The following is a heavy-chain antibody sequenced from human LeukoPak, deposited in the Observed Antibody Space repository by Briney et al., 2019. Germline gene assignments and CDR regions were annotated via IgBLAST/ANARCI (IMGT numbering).Heavy chain of an antibody. CDR1: GGSISSYY. Sequence: SETLSLTCTVSGGSISSYYWSWIRQPAGKGLEWIGRIYTSGCTNYNPSLKSRVTMSVDTSKNQFSLKLSSVTAADTAVYYCARDGYSSSWSAEYFQHWGQGTLVTVSS. D-gene: IGHD6-13*01. J-gene: IGHJ1*01. CDR2: IYTSGCT. V-gene: IGHV4-4*07. CDR3: ARDGYSSSWSAEYFQH.